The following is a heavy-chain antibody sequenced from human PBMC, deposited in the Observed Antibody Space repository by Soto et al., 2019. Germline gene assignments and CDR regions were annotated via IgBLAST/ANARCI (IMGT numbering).Heavy chain of an antibody. CDR2: ISGSGDGT. CDR1: GFTVNSHV. CDR3: TRSRGFGGMDV. Sequence: GGSLRLSWAASGFTVNSHVMSWVRQAPGKGLEWVSSISGSGDGTYYGDSVKGRFTISRDSSSSTVYLEMKNLRGEDTAVYFCTRSRGFGGMDVWGQGTTVTVS. D-gene: IGHD3-22*01. V-gene: IGHV3-23*01. J-gene: IGHJ6*02.